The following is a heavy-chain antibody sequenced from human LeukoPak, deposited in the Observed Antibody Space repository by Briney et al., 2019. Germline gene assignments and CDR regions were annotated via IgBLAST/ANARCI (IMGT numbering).Heavy chain of an antibody. V-gene: IGHV4-39*01. Sequence: SETLSRTCTVSGGSISSSGYYWGWIRQPPGKGLEWIGSIYYSGSTYYNPSLKSRVTISVDTSKNQFSLKLSSVTAADTAVYYCARTHSGSFGPFDYWGQGTLVTVSS. CDR2: IYYSGST. J-gene: IGHJ4*02. CDR3: ARTHSGSFGPFDY. CDR1: GGSISSSGYY. D-gene: IGHD1-26*01.